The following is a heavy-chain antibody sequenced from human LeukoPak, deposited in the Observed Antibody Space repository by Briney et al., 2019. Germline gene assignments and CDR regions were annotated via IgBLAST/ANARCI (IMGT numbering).Heavy chain of an antibody. CDR3: ARGTDMVRGVTTDY. Sequence: ASVKVSCKASGYTFTSYDINWVRQATGQGLEWMGWMNPNSGNTGYAQKFQGRVTMTRNTSISTAYMELSSLRSEDTAVYYCARGTDMVRGVTTDYWGQGTLVTVSS. V-gene: IGHV1-8*01. J-gene: IGHJ4*02. CDR1: GYTFTSYD. CDR2: MNPNSGNT. D-gene: IGHD3-10*01.